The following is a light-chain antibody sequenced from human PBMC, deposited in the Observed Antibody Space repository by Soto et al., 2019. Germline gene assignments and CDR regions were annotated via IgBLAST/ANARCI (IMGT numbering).Light chain of an antibody. CDR3: QHLGK. J-gene: IGKJ1*01. Sequence: EIVLTQSPATLSVSPGERATLSCRASQSVSSYLAWYQQKPGQAPRLLIYDASNRATGIPARFSGSGSGTAFTLTISSLEPEDFADYYGQHLGKFGQGTKVVIK. CDR1: QSVSSY. V-gene: IGKV3-11*01. CDR2: DAS.